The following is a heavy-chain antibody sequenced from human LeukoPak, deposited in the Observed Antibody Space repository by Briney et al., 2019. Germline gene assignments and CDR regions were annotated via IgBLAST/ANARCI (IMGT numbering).Heavy chain of an antibody. CDR3: ARGARGYTYGRFHY. Sequence: GGSLRLSCAASGFTFSTYEINWVRQAPGKGLEWLSYISSSGGTIYYADPVKGRFTISRDNAENSLYLHMNSLRAEDTAVYYCARGARGYTYGRFHYWGQGTLVTVSS. D-gene: IGHD5-18*01. CDR1: GFTFSTYE. CDR2: ISSSGGTI. J-gene: IGHJ4*02. V-gene: IGHV3-48*03.